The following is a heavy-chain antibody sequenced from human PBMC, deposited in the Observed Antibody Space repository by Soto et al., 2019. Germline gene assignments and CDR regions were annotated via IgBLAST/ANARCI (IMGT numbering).Heavy chain of an antibody. D-gene: IGHD3-10*01. CDR3: ARDEGYYGSGSPGS. V-gene: IGHV3-30-3*01. Sequence: QVQLVESGGGVVQPGRSLRLSCAASGFTFSSYAMHWVRQAPGKGLEWVAVISYDGSNKYYADSVKGRFTISRDNSKNTLYLQMNSLRAEDTAVYYCARDEGYYGSGSPGSWGQGTLVTVSS. J-gene: IGHJ4*02. CDR1: GFTFSSYA. CDR2: ISYDGSNK.